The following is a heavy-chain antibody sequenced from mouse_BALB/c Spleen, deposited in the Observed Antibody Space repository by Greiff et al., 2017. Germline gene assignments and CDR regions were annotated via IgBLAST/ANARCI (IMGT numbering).Heavy chain of an antibody. D-gene: IGHD2-1*01. Sequence: VQLQQSGAELVKPGASVKLSCKASGYTFTSYYMYWVKQRPGQGLEWIGGINPSNGGTNFNEKFKSKATLTVDKSSSTAYMQLSSLTSEDSAVYYCTRGRGGNYEDAMDYWGQGTSVTVSS. CDR3: TRGRGGNYEDAMDY. V-gene: IGHV1S81*02. J-gene: IGHJ4*01. CDR2: INPSNGGT. CDR1: GYTFTSYY.